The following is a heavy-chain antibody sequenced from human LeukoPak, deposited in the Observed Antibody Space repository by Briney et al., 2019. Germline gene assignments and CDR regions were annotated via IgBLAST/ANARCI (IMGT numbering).Heavy chain of an antibody. D-gene: IGHD2-15*01. J-gene: IGHJ4*02. CDR3: ANGWSPDY. V-gene: IGHV3-23*01. Sequence: GGSLRLSCAVSGFTFSSYAMSWVRQAPGKGLEWVSGISGSGGSTYYADSVKGRFTIFRDNSKNTLYLQMNSLRAEDTAVYHCANGWSPDYWGRGTLVTVSS. CDR2: ISGSGGST. CDR1: GFTFSSYA.